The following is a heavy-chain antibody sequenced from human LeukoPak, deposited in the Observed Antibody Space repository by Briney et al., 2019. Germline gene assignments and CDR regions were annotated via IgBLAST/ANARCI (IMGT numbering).Heavy chain of an antibody. V-gene: IGHV1-69*06. D-gene: IGHD3-22*01. CDR3: ARAPRGKYYDSSGYVVSWFDP. CDR2: IIPIFGTA. CDR1: GGTFSSYA. Sequence: ASVKVSCKASGGTFSSYAISWVRQAPGQGLEWMGGIIPIFGTANYAQKFQGRVTITADKSTSTAYMELSSLRSEDTAVYYCARAPRGKYYDSSGYVVSWFDPWGQGTLVTVSS. J-gene: IGHJ5*02.